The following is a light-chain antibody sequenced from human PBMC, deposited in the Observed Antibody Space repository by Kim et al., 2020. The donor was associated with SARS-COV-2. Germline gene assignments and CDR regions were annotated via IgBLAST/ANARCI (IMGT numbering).Light chain of an antibody. CDR2: DVS. CDR3: SSSTSSTTLV. J-gene: IGLJ2*01. V-gene: IGLV2-14*03. Sequence: QSALTQPASVSGSPGQSITISCTGTSSDVGGYKYVSWYQQHPGKAPELMIYDVSQRPSGVSDRFSGTKAGNTAYLTISVLQAEDEADYYCSSSTSSTTLVFGGGTQLTVL. CDR1: SSDVGGYKY.